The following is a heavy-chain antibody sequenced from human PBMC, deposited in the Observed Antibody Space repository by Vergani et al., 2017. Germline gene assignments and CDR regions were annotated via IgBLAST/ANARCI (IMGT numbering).Heavy chain of an antibody. CDR1: GYTFTSYG. CDR3: ARDKGDSSSWYAN. CDR2: ISAYNGNT. J-gene: IGHJ4*02. V-gene: IGHV1-18*01. Sequence: QVQLVQSGAEVKKPGASVKVSCKASGYTFTSYGISWVRQAPGQGLEWMGWISAYNGNTNYAKKLQGRVTMTTDTSTSTAYIELRSLRADDTAVYYCARDKGDSSSWYANWGQGTLVTVSS. D-gene: IGHD6-13*01.